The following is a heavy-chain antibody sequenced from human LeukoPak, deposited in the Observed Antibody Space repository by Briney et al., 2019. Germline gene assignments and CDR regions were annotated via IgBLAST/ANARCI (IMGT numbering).Heavy chain of an antibody. CDR3: AKGGTGYCSSNSCLYYFDY. D-gene: IGHD2-2*01. CDR2: ISGSGGST. J-gene: IGHJ4*02. Sequence: GGSLRLSCAASGFTFSSYAMSWVRQAPGKGLEWVSAISGSGGSTYYADSVKGRFTISRDNSKNTLYLQMNSLRAEDTAVYYCAKGGTGYCSSNSCLYYFDYWGQGTLVTVSS. CDR1: GFTFSSYA. V-gene: IGHV3-23*01.